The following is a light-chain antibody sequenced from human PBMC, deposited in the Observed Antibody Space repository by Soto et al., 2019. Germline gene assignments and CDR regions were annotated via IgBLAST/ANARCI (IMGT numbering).Light chain of an antibody. CDR3: QQYNIWPRA. J-gene: IGKJ1*01. V-gene: IGKV3-15*01. CDR2: GAS. CDR1: QSVSSY. Sequence: EFVLTQSPGTLSLSPGERATLSCRASQSVSSYLAWYQQKPGQAPRLLIYGASTRAAGIPARFSGSGSGTEFTLTINSLHSEDFAVYYCQQYNIWPRAFGQGTKVDIK.